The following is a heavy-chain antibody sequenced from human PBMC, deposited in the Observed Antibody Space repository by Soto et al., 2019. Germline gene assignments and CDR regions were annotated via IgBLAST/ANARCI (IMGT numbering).Heavy chain of an antibody. J-gene: IGHJ6*03. D-gene: IGHD6-6*01. Sequence: SQTLSLTCAISGDSVSSNSAAWNWIRQSPSRGLEWLGRTYYRSKWYNDYAVSVKSRITINPDTSKNQFSPQLNSVTPEDTAVYYCAREGKIAARRYYYYYMDVWGKGTTVTVSS. CDR1: GDSVSSNSAA. CDR2: TYYRSKWYN. CDR3: AREGKIAARRYYYYYMDV. V-gene: IGHV6-1*01.